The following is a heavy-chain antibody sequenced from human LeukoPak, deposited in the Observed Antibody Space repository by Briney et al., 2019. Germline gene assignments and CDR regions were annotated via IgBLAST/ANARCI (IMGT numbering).Heavy chain of an antibody. CDR1: GFTFSSYA. CDR3: AKDLAPRYNIPYSFFS. V-gene: IGHV3-23*01. J-gene: IGHJ4*02. D-gene: IGHD3-9*01. CDR2: INCSGGST. Sequence: GGSLSLSCAASGFTFSSYAMSWVRQAPGKGLEWVSAINCSGGSTYYADPVKGRFTISRYNSKNTRYLQMSTLWAEDTGVYICAKDLAPRYNIPYSFFSRGQGDLVTASS.